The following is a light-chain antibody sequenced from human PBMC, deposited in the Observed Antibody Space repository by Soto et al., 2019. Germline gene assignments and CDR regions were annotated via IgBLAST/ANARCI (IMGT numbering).Light chain of an antibody. Sequence: DIQMTQSPSSLSASVGDRVNITCQASQDISNYLKWYQQKPGKAPKLLIYDASNLETGVPSRFSGSGSGTDFTFTISSLQPEDIATYYCQQDDNLPLTFGQGTKVEI. J-gene: IGKJ1*01. CDR2: DAS. V-gene: IGKV1-33*01. CDR1: QDISNY. CDR3: QQDDNLPLT.